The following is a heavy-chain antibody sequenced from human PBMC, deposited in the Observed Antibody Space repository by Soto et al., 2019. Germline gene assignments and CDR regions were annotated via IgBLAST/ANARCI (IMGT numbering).Heavy chain of an antibody. CDR1: GFTFSSYW. D-gene: IGHD1-26*01. V-gene: IGHV3-7*01. J-gene: IGHJ3*02. CDR2: IKQDGSEK. CDR3: ARATSGSYNSDAFEI. Sequence: GGSLRLSCAASGFTFSSYWMSWVRQAPGKGLEWVANIKQDGSEKYYVDSVKGRFTISRDNAKNSLYLQMNSLRAEGTAVYYCARATSGSYNSDAFEIWGKETMGTVAS.